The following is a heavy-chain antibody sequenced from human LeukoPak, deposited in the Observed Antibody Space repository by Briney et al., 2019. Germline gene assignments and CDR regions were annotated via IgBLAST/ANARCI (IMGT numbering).Heavy chain of an antibody. Sequence: GGSLRLSCAASGFTVSSNYMSWVRQAPGKGLEWVSVIYSGGSTYYADSVRGRFTVSRDNAKNSLYLQMNSLKAEDTAIYYCAREVGTPQAFDIWGQGTMVTVSS. D-gene: IGHD1-26*01. CDR1: GFTVSSNY. J-gene: IGHJ3*02. V-gene: IGHV3-53*01. CDR3: AREVGTPQAFDI. CDR2: IYSGGST.